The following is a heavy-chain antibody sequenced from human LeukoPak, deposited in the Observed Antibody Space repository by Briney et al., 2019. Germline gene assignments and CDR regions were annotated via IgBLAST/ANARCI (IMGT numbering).Heavy chain of an antibody. J-gene: IGHJ4*02. CDR1: GYTFTSYD. Sequence: ASVKVSCKASGYTFTSYDINLVRQATGQGLEWMGWMNPNSGNTGYAQKFQGRVTITRNTSISTAYMELSSLRSEDTAVYYCARGGYYGSGSYWDFDYWGQGTLVTVSS. V-gene: IGHV1-8*03. D-gene: IGHD3-10*01. CDR2: MNPNSGNT. CDR3: ARGGYYGSGSYWDFDY.